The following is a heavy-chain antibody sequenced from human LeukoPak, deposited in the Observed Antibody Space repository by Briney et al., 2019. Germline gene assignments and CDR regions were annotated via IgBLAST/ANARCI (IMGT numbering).Heavy chain of an antibody. V-gene: IGHV4-34*01. Sequence: KSSETLSLTCAVYGGSFSGYYWSWIRQPPGKGLEWIGEINHSGSTNYNPSLKSRVTISVDTSKNQFSLKLRSVTVADTAVYYCARVKHYIWGSYRYVWFDPWGQGTLVTVSS. J-gene: IGHJ5*02. D-gene: IGHD3-16*02. CDR2: INHSGST. CDR1: GGSFSGYY. CDR3: ARVKHYIWGSYRYVWFDP.